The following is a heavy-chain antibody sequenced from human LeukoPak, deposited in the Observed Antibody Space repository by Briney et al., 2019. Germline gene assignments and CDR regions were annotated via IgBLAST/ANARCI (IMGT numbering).Heavy chain of an antibody. Sequence: GGSLRLSCAASGFTFSDAWMSWVRQAPGKGLEWVGRIESKTDGGTTDYAAPVKGRFTISRDDSKNMVYLQMNSLKTEDTAVYFCTSDLDFGGGQGTLVTVSS. V-gene: IGHV3-15*04. CDR2: IESKTDGGTT. J-gene: IGHJ4*02. CDR1: GFTFSDAW. D-gene: IGHD3/OR15-3a*01. CDR3: TSDLDFG.